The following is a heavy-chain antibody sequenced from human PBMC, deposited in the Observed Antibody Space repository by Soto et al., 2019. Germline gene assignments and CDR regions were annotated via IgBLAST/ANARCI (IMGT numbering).Heavy chain of an antibody. D-gene: IGHD3-3*01. CDR3: ASQVEMEWGGNYYYGMDV. CDR1: GYSSTRNS. CDR2: INAGNGDT. Sequence: ASVKVSCKASGYSSTRNSMHWVRQAPGQGLEWMGWINAGNGDTKYSQKFLGRVTITRDTSASTAYMELSSLRSEDTAVYYCASQVEMEWGGNYYYGMDVWGQGTTVTVSS. J-gene: IGHJ6*02. V-gene: IGHV1-3*01.